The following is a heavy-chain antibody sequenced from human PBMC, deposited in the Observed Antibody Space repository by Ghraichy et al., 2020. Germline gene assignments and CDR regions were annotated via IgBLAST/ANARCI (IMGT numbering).Heavy chain of an antibody. D-gene: IGHD4-17*01. J-gene: IGHJ4*02. V-gene: IGHV4-61*01. CDR3: ARADYAHTRYFDF. CDR1: GGSVSTGSYY. CDR2: IYYGGNT. Sequence: SETLSLTCTVSGGSVSTGSYYWGWIRQPPGKGLEWIGYIYYGGNTYYDPSLKSRVTISVDTSKIQFSLRLSSVTAADTAVYYCARADYAHTRYFDFWGQGILVTVSS.